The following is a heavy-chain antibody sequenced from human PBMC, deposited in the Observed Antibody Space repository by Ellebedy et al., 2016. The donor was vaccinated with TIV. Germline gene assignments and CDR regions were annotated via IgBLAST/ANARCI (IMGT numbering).Heavy chain of an antibody. CDR3: ARGPAESIVGATW. J-gene: IGHJ4*02. V-gene: IGHV1-69*04. CDR2: IIPILGIA. Sequence: ASVKVSCKASGGTFSSYAISWVRQAPGQGLEWMGRIIPILGIANYAQKFQGRVTITADKSTSTAYMELSSLRSEDTAVYYCARGPAESIVGATWWGQGTLVTVSS. CDR1: GGTFSSYA. D-gene: IGHD1-26*01.